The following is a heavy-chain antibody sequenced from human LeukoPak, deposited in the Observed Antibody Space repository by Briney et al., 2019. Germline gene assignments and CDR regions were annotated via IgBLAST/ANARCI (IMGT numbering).Heavy chain of an antibody. Sequence: ASVKVSCKASGYTFTGYYMHWVRQAPGQGLEWMGWINPNSGGTNYAQKFQGRVTMTRDTSISTAYMELSRLRSDDTAVYYCARDDSLDQYGSGSYYIRANWFDPWGEGTLLTVSS. D-gene: IGHD3-10*01. CDR1: GYTFTGYY. J-gene: IGHJ5*02. CDR3: ARDDSLDQYGSGSYYIRANWFDP. V-gene: IGHV1-2*02. CDR2: INPNSGGT.